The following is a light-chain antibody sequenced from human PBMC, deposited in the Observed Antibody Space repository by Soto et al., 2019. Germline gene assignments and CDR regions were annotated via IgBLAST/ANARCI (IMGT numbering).Light chain of an antibody. CDR2: KAS. CDR1: QSISSW. V-gene: IGKV1-5*03. CDR3: QQYNSYPWT. Sequence: IQMTQSPSTLSASVGERVTITYRASQSISSWLAWYQQKPGKAPKVLIYKASSLERGVPSRFSGSGSGTEFTLTISSLQADDFATYYCQQYNSYPWTFGQGTKVEIK. J-gene: IGKJ1*01.